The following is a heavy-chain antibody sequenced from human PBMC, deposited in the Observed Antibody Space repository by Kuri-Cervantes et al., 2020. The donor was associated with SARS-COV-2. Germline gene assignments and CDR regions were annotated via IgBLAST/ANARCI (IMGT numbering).Heavy chain of an antibody. CDR3: ARTTYGSGSYWDDAFDI. V-gene: IGHV3-52*01. Sequence: GGSLRLSCAASGFTFSSSWMHWVCQAPEKGLEWVADIKCDRSEKYYVDSVKGRFTISRDNAKNSLYLQMNSLRAEDTAVYYCARTTYGSGSYWDDAFDIWGQGTMVTVSS. D-gene: IGHD3-10*01. CDR1: GFTFSSSW. J-gene: IGHJ3*02. CDR2: IKCDRSEK.